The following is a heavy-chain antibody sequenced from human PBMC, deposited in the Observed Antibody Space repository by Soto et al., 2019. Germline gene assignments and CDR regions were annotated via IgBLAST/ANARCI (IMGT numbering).Heavy chain of an antibody. Sequence: QVQLVESGGGVVQPERSLRLSCVASRFTFSDYGMHWVRQAPGKGLEWVAVIWHAGLKKDYVDSVKGRFTVSRDNSKNTLYLQMISVRVEDTATYYCARDRGAGASIDYWGQGTLVTVSS. D-gene: IGHD6-13*01. V-gene: IGHV3-33*01. CDR3: ARDRGAGASIDY. CDR1: RFTFSDYG. CDR2: IWHAGLKK. J-gene: IGHJ4*02.